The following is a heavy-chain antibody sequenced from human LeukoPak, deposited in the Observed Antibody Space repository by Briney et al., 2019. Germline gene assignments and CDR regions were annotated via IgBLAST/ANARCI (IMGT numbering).Heavy chain of an antibody. J-gene: IGHJ4*02. CDR1: GYTFTTYG. CDR2: INTNTGNP. CDR3: ARDRAAAGNYFDY. V-gene: IGHV7-4-1*02. D-gene: IGHD6-13*01. Sequence: VASVKVSCKASGYTFTTYGISWVRQAPGQGLEWMGWINTNTGNPTYAQGFTGRFVFSLDTSVSTAYLQISSLKAEDTAVYYCARDRAAAGNYFDYWGQGTLVTVSS.